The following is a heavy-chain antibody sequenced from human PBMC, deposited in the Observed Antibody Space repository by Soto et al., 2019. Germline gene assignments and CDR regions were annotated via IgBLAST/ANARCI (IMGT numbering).Heavy chain of an antibody. CDR1: GVTFSSYA. CDR3: ARDIGGTYYDFWSGFGD. J-gene: IGHJ4*02. Sequence: QVQLVQSGAEVKKPGSSVKVSCTASGVTFSSYAISWVRQAPGQGLEWMGGIRPIVGTANYAQKFQGRVTITADESTSTSYMELRSLRSEDSAVYYCARDIGGTYYDFWSGFGDWGQGTLVNGSS. D-gene: IGHD3-3*01. CDR2: IRPIVGTA. V-gene: IGHV1-69*01.